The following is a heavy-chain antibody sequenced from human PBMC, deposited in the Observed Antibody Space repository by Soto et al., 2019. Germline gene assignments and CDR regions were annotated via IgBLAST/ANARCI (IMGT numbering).Heavy chain of an antibody. D-gene: IGHD3-10*01. CDR1: GGSISSGGYY. J-gene: IGHJ6*02. Sequence: SETLSLTCTVSGGSISSGGYYWSWIRQHPGKGLEWIGYIYYSGSTYYNPSLKSRVTISVDTSKNQFSLKLSSVTAADTAVYYCARVVGTMVRGVTPTDHYYYYGMDVWGQGTTVTSP. CDR2: IYYSGST. V-gene: IGHV4-31*03. CDR3: ARVVGTMVRGVTPTDHYYYYGMDV.